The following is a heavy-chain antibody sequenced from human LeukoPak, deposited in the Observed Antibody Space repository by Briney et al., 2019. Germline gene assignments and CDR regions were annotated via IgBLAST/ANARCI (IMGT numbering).Heavy chain of an antibody. J-gene: IGHJ4*02. V-gene: IGHV3-48*01. Sequence: GGSLRLSCAAAGFTFGSYSMNWVRQAPGKGLEWVSYISSSSSTIYYADSVKGRFTISRDNAKNSLYLQMNSLRAEDTAVYYCARDSSGWFRGEFDYWGQGTLVTVSS. CDR3: ARDSSGWFRGEFDY. CDR1: GFTFGSYS. CDR2: ISSSSSTI. D-gene: IGHD6-19*01.